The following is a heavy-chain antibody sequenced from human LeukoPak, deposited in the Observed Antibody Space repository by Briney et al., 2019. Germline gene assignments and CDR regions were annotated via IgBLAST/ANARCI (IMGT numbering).Heavy chain of an antibody. V-gene: IGHV3-48*01. CDR2: ISSSSSTI. CDR3: ARASGSYGDDFDL. D-gene: IGHD1-26*01. CDR1: GFTFSSFG. Sequence: GGSLRLSCAASGFTFSSFGMNWVRQAPGKGLEWVSYISSSSSTIYYADSVKGRFTISRDNAKNSLYLQMNSLRAEDTAVYYCARASGSYGDDFDLWGRGTLVTVSS. J-gene: IGHJ2*01.